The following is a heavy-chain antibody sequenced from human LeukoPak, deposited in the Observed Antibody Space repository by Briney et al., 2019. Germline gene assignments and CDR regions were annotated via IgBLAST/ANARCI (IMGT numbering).Heavy chain of an antibody. Sequence: GGSLKLSCATSGFTFSRYAMHWVRQAPGKGLEWVALISYDANIGSNKYYADSVKGRFTISRDNSKNTLYLQMNSLRAEDTAVYYCARGPAAPTDYYYYYGMDVWGQGTTVTVSS. V-gene: IGHV3-30-3*01. CDR2: ISYDANIGSNK. CDR1: GFTFSRYA. CDR3: ARGPAAPTDYYYYYGMDV. J-gene: IGHJ6*02. D-gene: IGHD2-2*01.